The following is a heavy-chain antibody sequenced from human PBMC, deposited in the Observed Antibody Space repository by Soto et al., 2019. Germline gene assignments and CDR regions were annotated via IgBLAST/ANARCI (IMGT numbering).Heavy chain of an antibody. D-gene: IGHD6-13*01. V-gene: IGHV1-3*01. CDR2: INAGNGNT. J-gene: IGHJ1*01. CDR1: GYTFTSYA. CDR3: ARAGTYYSSPMSEYFQH. Sequence: ASVKVSCKASGYTFTSYAMHWVRQAPGQRLEWMGWINAGNGNTKYSQKFQGRVTITRDTSASTAYMELSSLRSEDTAVYYCARAGTYYSSPMSEYFQHWGQGTLVTVSS.